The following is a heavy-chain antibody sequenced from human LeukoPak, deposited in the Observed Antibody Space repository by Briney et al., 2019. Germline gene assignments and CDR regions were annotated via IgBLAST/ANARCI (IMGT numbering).Heavy chain of an antibody. D-gene: IGHD3-10*01. V-gene: IGHV1-18*01. Sequence: ASVKVSCKASGYNFISYGITWVRQAPGQGFEWMGWISGYTGKTNFTEKLQGRVTMTTDTSTSTAYMELSSLRSDDTAVYYCARIPRDASGGSLWYWGQGTRVIVSS. CDR1: GYNFISYG. J-gene: IGHJ4*02. CDR2: ISGYTGKT. CDR3: ARIPRDASGGSLWY.